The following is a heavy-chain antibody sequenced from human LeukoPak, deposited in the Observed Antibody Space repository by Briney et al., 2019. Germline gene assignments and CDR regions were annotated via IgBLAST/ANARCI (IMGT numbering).Heavy chain of an antibody. V-gene: IGHV4-31*03. CDR2: IYYSGST. CDR3: ARERYTVVSWYFDL. Sequence: PSETLSLTCTVSGGSISSGGYYWSWIRQHPGKGLEWIGYIYYSGSTYYNPSLKSRVTISVDTSKNQFSLKLSSVTAADTAVYYCARERYTVVSWYFDLWGRGTLVTVSS. J-gene: IGHJ2*01. CDR1: GGSISSGGYY. D-gene: IGHD4-23*01.